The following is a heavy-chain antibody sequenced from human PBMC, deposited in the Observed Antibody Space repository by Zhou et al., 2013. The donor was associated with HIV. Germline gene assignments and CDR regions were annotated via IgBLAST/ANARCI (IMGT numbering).Heavy chain of an antibody. CDR2: MNPNSGNT. CDR3: ASLSRATDDAFDI. V-gene: IGHV1-8*01. D-gene: IGHD1-26*01. CDR1: GYSFTSYD. J-gene: IGHJ3*02. Sequence: QVQLVQSGAEVKKPGASVKVSCKASGYSFTSYDINWVRQATGQGLEWMGWMNPNSGNTGYAQKFQGRVTMTRNTSISTVYMELSSLRSEDTAVYYCASLSRATDDAFDIWGQGTMVTVSS.